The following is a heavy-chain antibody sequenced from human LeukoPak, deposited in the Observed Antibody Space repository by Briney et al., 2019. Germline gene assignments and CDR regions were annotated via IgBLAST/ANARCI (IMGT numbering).Heavy chain of an antibody. V-gene: IGHV4-31*02. CDR3: ARIPQSSGGFYY. CDR2: ISYRGST. D-gene: IGHD2-15*01. J-gene: IGHJ4*02. CDR1: GGSISNSGGFY. Sequence: SSETLSLTCTVSGGSISNSGGFYWSWIRQHPGNGLEWIGFISYRGSTYYNPSLKSRVSMSVDTSKSQFSLRLSSVTDEDTAVYYCARIPQSSGGFYYWGQGTLVTVSS.